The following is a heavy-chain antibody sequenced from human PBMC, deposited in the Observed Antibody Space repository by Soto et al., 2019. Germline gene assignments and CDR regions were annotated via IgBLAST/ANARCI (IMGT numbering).Heavy chain of an antibody. Sequence: SETLSLTCTVSGGSISSGGYYWSWIRQHPGKGLEWIGYIYYSGSTYYNPSLKSRVTVSVDTSKNQFSLKLSSVTAADTAVYYCARAQARDSVNYWGQGTLVTVSS. D-gene: IGHD2-21*02. CDR1: GGSISSGGYY. J-gene: IGHJ4*02. V-gene: IGHV4-31*02. CDR2: IYYSGST. CDR3: ARAQARDSVNY.